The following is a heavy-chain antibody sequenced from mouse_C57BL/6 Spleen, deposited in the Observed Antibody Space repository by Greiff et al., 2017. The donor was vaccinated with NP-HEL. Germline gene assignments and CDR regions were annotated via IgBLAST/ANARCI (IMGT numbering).Heavy chain of an antibody. V-gene: IGHV3-6*01. CDR2: ISYDGSN. Sequence: EVQLQESGPGLVKPSQSLSLTCSVTGYSITSGYYWNWIRQFPGNKLEWMGYISYDGSNNYNPSLKNRISITRDTSKNQFFLKLNSVTTEDTATYYCARDLPVGYWGQGTSVTVSS. J-gene: IGHJ4*01. CDR3: ARDLPVGY. CDR1: GYSITSGYY.